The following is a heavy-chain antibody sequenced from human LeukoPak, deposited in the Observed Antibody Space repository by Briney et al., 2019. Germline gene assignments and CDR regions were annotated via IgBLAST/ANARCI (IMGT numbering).Heavy chain of an antibody. CDR1: GYSFTSYW. Sequence: GESLKISCKGSGYSFTSYWIAWVPQMPGKGLEWMGIIYPVDSDTRYSPSFQGQVTISADKSISTSYLQWSSLKASDTAVYYCATTFMTTVTTLGFDIWGQGTMVTVSS. V-gene: IGHV5-51*01. J-gene: IGHJ3*02. D-gene: IGHD4-17*01. CDR3: ATTFMTTVTTLGFDI. CDR2: IYPVDSDT.